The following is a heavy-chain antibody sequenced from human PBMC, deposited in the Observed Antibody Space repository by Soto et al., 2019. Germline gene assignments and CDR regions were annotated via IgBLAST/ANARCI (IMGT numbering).Heavy chain of an antibody. CDR3: ARDHGMFLSYYYYGMDV. D-gene: IGHD3-10*02. Sequence: QVQLVESGGGVVQPGRSLRLSCAASGFTFSRFSMHWVRQAPGKGLAWVAVISYDGNNKHFAESVKGRFSISRDDSKNPVYLEMNNLRGDDSAVYYCARDHGMFLSYYYYGMDVWGQGTTVTGSS. J-gene: IGHJ6*02. CDR1: GFTFSRFS. V-gene: IGHV3-30-3*01. CDR2: ISYDGNNK.